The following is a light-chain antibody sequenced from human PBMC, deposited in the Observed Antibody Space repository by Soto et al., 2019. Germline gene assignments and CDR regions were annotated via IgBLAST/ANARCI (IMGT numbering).Light chain of an antibody. J-gene: IGKJ1*01. V-gene: IGKV3-20*01. CDR1: QSVSSNY. CDR2: DAS. Sequence: EIVLTQSPGTLSLSPGERATLSCRASQSVSSNYLAWYQQKPGQAPKLLIYDASSRATGVPDRFSGSGSGTDFTLTITRLEPEDSAVYYCQQYGSSGTFGQGTKVDSK. CDR3: QQYGSSGT.